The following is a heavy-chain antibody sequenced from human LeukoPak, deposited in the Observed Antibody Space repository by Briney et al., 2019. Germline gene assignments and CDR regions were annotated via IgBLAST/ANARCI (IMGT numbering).Heavy chain of an antibody. D-gene: IGHD3-22*01. CDR3: ARDVDSSGYYLDY. CDR1: GDSISSDDYY. Sequence: SETLSLTCTVSGDSISSDDYYWSWIRQPAGKGLEWIGRFSASGNSNYNPSLKSRLTISVDTSKNQFSLQLNSVTPEDTAVYYCARDVDSSGYYLDYWGQGTLVTVSS. J-gene: IGHJ4*02. CDR2: FSASGNS. V-gene: IGHV4-61*02.